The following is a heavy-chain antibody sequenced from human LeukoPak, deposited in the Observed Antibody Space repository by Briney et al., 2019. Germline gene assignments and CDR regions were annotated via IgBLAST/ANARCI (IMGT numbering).Heavy chain of an antibody. D-gene: IGHD2-8*01. Sequence: GGSLRLSCTVSGFTFRDYAMSWVRQAPGKGLEWVSSISSSSSYIYYADSVKGRFTISRDNAKNSLYLQMNSLRAEDTAVYYCARDLRDVYYFDYGGQGTLVTVSS. CDR2: ISSSSSYI. J-gene: IGHJ4*02. CDR3: ARDLRDVYYFDY. CDR1: GFTFRDYA. V-gene: IGHV3-21*01.